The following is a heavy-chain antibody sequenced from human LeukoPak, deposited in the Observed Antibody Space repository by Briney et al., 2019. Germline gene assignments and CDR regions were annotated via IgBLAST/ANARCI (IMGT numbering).Heavy chain of an antibody. J-gene: IGHJ4*02. CDR1: GFTFSSYA. Sequence: GGSLRLSCAASGFTFSSYAMSWVRQAPGKGLEWVSAISGSGGSTYYADSVKGRFPISRDNSKNTLYLQMNSLRAEDMAVYYCVKGSWLILPFDYWGQGTLAIVSS. CDR3: VKGSWLILPFDY. D-gene: IGHD3-22*01. V-gene: IGHV3-23*01. CDR2: ISGSGGST.